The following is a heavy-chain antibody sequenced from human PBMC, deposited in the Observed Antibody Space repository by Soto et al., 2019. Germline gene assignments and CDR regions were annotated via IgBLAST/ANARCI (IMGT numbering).Heavy chain of an antibody. D-gene: IGHD3-22*01. CDR3: ASSYYYDSSGYYDFDY. J-gene: IGHJ4*02. V-gene: IGHV4-59*01. Sequence: PSETLSLTCTVSGGSISSYYWSWIRQPPGKGLEWIGYIYYSGSTNYNPSLKSRVTISVDTSKNQFSLKLSSVTAADTAVYYCASSYYYDSSGYYDFDYWGQGTLVTVSS. CDR2: IYYSGST. CDR1: GGSISSYY.